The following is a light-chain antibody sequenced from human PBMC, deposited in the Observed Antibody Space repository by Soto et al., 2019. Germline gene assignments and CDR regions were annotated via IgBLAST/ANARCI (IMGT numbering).Light chain of an antibody. J-gene: IGKJ1*01. V-gene: IGKV1-39*01. CDR1: HILSNY. CDR2: AAS. Sequence: DIQVTQSPPSLSASVGDRVNITCWASHILSNYLNWYQQKPGQAPKLLIYAASSLQSGVPSRFSGTGSGTDFTLTVSSLHPEDFATYYCQEYNSDSWTFGQGTKVDIK. CDR3: QEYNSDSWT.